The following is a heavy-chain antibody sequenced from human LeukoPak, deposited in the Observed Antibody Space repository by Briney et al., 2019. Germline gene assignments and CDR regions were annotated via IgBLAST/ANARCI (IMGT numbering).Heavy chain of an antibody. V-gene: IGHV5-10-1*01. CDR2: IDPSDSYT. J-gene: IGHJ4*02. CDR3: ARSTIFGVVIRGPDY. CDR1: GYRFTSYS. Sequence: GESLKTSCKASGYRFTSYSISWVRQMHGKGLEWMGRIDPSDSYTNSSPSFQGHVTSSADKSISTDYLQWSSLKASDTAMYYCARSTIFGVVIRGPDYWGQGALVTVSS. D-gene: IGHD3-3*01.